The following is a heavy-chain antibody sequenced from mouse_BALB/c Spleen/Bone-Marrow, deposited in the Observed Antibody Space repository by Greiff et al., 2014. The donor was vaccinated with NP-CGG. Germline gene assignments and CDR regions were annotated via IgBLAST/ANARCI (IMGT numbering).Heavy chain of an antibody. CDR3: AIYYYGSSGFAY. J-gene: IGHJ3*01. V-gene: IGHV14-3*02. CDR2: IDPANDNT. Sequence: EVQLQQSGAELVKPGASVKLSCTASGFNIKDTYMHWVKQRPEQGLEWIGRIDPANDNTKYDPKFQGKATITADTSSNTAYLQLSSLTSEDTAVYYCAIYYYGSSGFAYWGQGTLVTVSA. CDR1: GFNIKDTY. D-gene: IGHD1-1*01.